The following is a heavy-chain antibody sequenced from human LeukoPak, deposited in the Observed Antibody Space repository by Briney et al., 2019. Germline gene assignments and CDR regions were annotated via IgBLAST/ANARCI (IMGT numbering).Heavy chain of an antibody. D-gene: IGHD3-22*01. V-gene: IGHV1-2*02. Sequence: GASVKVSCKASGYTFTGYYMHWVRQAPGQGLEWMGWINPNSGGTNYAQKFQGRVTMTRDTSTSTVYMELSSLRSEDTAVYYCASARDRHGYDSSGYYLWYWGQGTLVTVSS. CDR3: ASARDRHGYDSSGYYLWY. J-gene: IGHJ4*02. CDR2: INPNSGGT. CDR1: GYTFTGYY.